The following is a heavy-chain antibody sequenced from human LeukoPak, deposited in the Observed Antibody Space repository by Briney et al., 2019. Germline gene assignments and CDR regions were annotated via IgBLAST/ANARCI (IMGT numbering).Heavy chain of an antibody. J-gene: IGHJ5*02. D-gene: IGHD6-19*01. CDR1: GDSVSNNSAA. CDR3: AREIGYSSGWALDP. V-gene: IGHV6-1*01. Sequence: QTPSLTYAISGDSVSNNSAAWNWLRQSPSRGLEWLGSTCYRSKWYNDYAVAVKSRITINPDTSTTQFSLRLNSVTPEDTAVYYCAREIGYSSGWALDPWGQGTLVTVSS. CDR2: TCYRSKWYN.